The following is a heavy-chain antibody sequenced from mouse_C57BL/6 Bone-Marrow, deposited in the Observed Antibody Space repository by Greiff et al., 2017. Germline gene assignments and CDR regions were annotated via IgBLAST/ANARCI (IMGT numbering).Heavy chain of an antibody. J-gene: IGHJ2*01. CDR2: IYPGGGDT. CDR3: ASEIYYDGYFDV. D-gene: IGHD1-1*01. Sequence: VQLQQSGAELVKPGASVKISCKASGYAFSSYWMNWVKQRPGKGLEWIGQIYPGGGDTNYNGKFKGKATLTADNTSSTAYMQLSSLTSEDSAVYYCASEIYYDGYFDVGGQGNTLTVSA. V-gene: IGHV1-80*01. CDR1: GYAFSSYW.